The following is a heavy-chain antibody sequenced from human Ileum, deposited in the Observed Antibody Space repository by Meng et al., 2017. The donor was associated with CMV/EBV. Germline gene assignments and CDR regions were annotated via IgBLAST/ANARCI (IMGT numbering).Heavy chain of an antibody. V-gene: IGHV4-4*07. J-gene: IGHJ4*02. CDR3: ARAGARGVPVDL. CDR2: IHYSGGT. Sequence: QVQLQGSGPRLVKPSETLFLTYTVSGDSIKNYCWTWLRQPAGKGLEWLGRIHYSGGTDDNPSLKSRVTLSIDTSKNQLSLKIYSVTAADTAVYYCARAGARGVPVDLWGQGTLVTVSS. D-gene: IGHD3-10*01. CDR1: GDSIKNYC.